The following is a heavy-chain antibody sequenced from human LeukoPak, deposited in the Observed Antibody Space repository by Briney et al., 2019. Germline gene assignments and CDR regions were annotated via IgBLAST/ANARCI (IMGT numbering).Heavy chain of an antibody. J-gene: IGHJ2*01. CDR1: GYTFTSYY. CDR2: INPSGGST. D-gene: IGHD3-22*01. Sequence: ASVKVSCKASGYTFTSYYMHWVRQAPGQGLEWMGIINPSGGSTSYAQKFQGRVIMTRDTSTSTVYMELSSLRSEDTAVYYCARDRAGDSSGYYRSLRYFDLWGRGTLVTVSS. V-gene: IGHV1-46*01. CDR3: ARDRAGDSSGYYRSLRYFDL.